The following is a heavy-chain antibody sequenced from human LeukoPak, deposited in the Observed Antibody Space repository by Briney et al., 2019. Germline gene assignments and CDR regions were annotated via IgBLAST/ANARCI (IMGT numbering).Heavy chain of an antibody. CDR1: GYTFTSYG. CDR2: ISAYNGNT. CDR3: ARGAYDSSGYYPLHFDY. V-gene: IGHV1-18*01. J-gene: IGHJ4*02. D-gene: IGHD3-22*01. Sequence: ASVKVSCKASGYTFTSYGISWVRQAPGQGLEWMGWISAYNGNTNYAQKLQGSVTMTTDTSTSTAYMELRSLRSDDTAVYYCARGAYDSSGYYPLHFDYWGQGTLVTVSS.